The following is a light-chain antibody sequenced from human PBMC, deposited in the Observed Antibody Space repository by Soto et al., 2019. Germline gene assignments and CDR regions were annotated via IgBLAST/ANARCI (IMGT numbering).Light chain of an antibody. Sequence: DIQMTQSPSTLSASEGDRVTITCRASQSISNWLAWYQQKPGKAPKLLISKASNLKSGVPSRFSGSGSGTEFTLTISSLQPDDFASYYCQQYDSYPFTFGGGTKVEI. CDR3: QQYDSYPFT. CDR1: QSISNW. CDR2: KAS. V-gene: IGKV1-5*03. J-gene: IGKJ4*01.